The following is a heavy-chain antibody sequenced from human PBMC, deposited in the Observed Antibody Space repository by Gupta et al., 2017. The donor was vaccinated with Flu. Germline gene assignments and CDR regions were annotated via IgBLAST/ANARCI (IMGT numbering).Heavy chain of an antibody. CDR2: IYYSGST. Sequence: QVQLQESGPGLVKPSETLSLTCTVSGGSISSYYWSWIRQPPGKGLEWIGYIYYSGSTNYNPSLKSRVTISVDTSKNQFSLKLSSVTAADTAVYYCARDQVGPWGQGTLVTVPS. V-gene: IGHV4-59*01. CDR3: ARDQVGP. CDR1: GGSISSYY. J-gene: IGHJ4*02. D-gene: IGHD1-26*01.